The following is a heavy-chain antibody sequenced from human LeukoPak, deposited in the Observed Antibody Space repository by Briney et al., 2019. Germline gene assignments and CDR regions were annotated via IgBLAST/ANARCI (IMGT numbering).Heavy chain of an antibody. CDR3: ARETGSYLGY. CDR1: GFTFSSYS. CDR2: IYSGGST. D-gene: IGHD1-26*01. Sequence: GGSLRLSCAASGFTFSSYSMNWVRQAPGKGLEWVSVIYSGGSTYYADSVKGRFTISRDNSKNTLYLQMNSLRAEDTAVYYCARETGSYLGYWGQGTLVTVPS. J-gene: IGHJ1*01. V-gene: IGHV3-53*01.